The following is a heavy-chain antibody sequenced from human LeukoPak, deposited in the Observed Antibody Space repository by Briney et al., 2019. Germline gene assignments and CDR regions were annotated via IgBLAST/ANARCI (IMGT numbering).Heavy chain of an antibody. V-gene: IGHV4-61*02. CDR2: IYTSGST. D-gene: IGHD3-10*01. CDR3: ARGINWFDP. J-gene: IGHJ5*02. CDR1: GGSISSGSYY. Sequence: SETLSLTCTVSGGSISSGSYYWSWIRQPAGKGLEWIGRIYTSGSTNYNPSLKSRVTISVDTSKNQFSLKLSSVTAADTALYYCARGINWFDPWGQGTLVTVSS.